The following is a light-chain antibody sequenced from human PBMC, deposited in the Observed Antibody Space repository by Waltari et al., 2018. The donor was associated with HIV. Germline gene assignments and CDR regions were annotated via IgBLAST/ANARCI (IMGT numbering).Light chain of an antibody. Sequence: QSVLTQPPSVSGAPGQRVTISCTGSSSNIGAVYDVHWDQQLPGTAPKLLIYGNNNRPSGVPDRFSGSKSGTSASRAITGLQAEDEADYYCQSYDRSLSGSVFGGGTKLTVL. CDR3: QSYDRSLSGSV. CDR1: SSNIGAVYD. V-gene: IGLV1-40*01. J-gene: IGLJ2*01. CDR2: GNN.